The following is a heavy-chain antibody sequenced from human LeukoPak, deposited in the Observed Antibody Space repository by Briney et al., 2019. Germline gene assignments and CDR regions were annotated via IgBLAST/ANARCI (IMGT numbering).Heavy chain of an antibody. D-gene: IGHD2/OR15-2a*01. V-gene: IGHV3-21*01. Sequence: PGGSLRLSCAASGFTFSTYSLIWVRQAPGKGLEWVSSISSSSSFMYYADSVKGRFTISRDNAKNALYLQMNSLRAEDTAVYYCVRVDLSLGKTYYDYWGQGTLVTVSS. CDR3: VRVDLSLGKTYYDY. CDR2: ISSSSSFM. CDR1: GFTFSTYS. J-gene: IGHJ4*02.